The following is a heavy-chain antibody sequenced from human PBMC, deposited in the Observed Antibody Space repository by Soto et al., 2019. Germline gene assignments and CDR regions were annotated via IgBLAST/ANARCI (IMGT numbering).Heavy chain of an antibody. Sequence: PGGSLGLSCAASVLPFSSYEMNWVRPAPGKGLEWISNIGRGGDTMYYADSVKGRFTISRDNAKNSLYLQMNSLRAEDTAVYYCARTSGYSPDWFDPWGQGTPVTVSS. D-gene: IGHD3-3*01. CDR3: ARTSGYSPDWFDP. V-gene: IGHV3-48*03. J-gene: IGHJ5*02. CDR1: VLPFSSYE. CDR2: IGRGGDTM.